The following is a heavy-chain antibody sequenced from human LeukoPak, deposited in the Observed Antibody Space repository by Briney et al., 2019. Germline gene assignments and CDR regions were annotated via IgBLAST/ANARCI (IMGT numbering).Heavy chain of an antibody. Sequence: GGSLRLSCAASGFTFSSYAMSWVGQAPGKGLGWVSYIGSTSNTIYYADSVKGRFTISRDNSKNTLYLQINSLRAEDTAKYYCAKETASDFGGAVDYWGQGSLGTGSS. CDR2: IGSTSNTI. CDR3: AKETASDFGGAVDY. D-gene: IGHD3-10*01. CDR1: GFTFSSYA. J-gene: IGHJ4*02. V-gene: IGHV3-23*01.